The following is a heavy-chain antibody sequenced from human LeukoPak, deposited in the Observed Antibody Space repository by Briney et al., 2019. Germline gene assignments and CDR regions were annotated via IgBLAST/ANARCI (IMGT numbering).Heavy chain of an antibody. CDR2: INHSGST. Sequence: SETLSLTCAVYGGSFSGYYWSWIRQPPGKGLEWIGEINHSGSTNYNPSLKSRVTISVDTSKNQFSLKLSSVTAADTAVYYCARRVTMVRGYSDYYYYYYMDVWGKGTTVTVSS. V-gene: IGHV4-34*01. D-gene: IGHD3-10*01. CDR1: GGSFSGYY. CDR3: ARRVTMVRGYSDYYYYYYMDV. J-gene: IGHJ6*03.